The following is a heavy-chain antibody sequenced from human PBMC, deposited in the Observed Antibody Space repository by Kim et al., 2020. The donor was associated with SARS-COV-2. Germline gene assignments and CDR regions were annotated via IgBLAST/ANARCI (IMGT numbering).Heavy chain of an antibody. V-gene: IGHV4-34*01. Sequence: SETLSLTCAVYGGSFSGYYWRWIRQPPGKGLEWIGEINHSGSTNYNPSLMSRVTISVDTSKNQFSLKLSYVTAADTAVYYCARVGRFLEWLLSNHYYYYMDVWGKGTTVTVSS. CDR3: ARVGRFLEWLLSNHYYYYMDV. D-gene: IGHD3-3*01. CDR1: GGSFSGYY. CDR2: INHSGST. J-gene: IGHJ6*03.